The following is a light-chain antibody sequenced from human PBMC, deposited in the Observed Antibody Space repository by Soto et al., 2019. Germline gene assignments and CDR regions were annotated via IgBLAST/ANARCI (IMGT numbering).Light chain of an antibody. V-gene: IGKV3-20*01. CDR3: QHHGSSPPLYS. CDR2: SAS. Sequence: DIVLTQSPGTLSLSPGERATFSCRASQSVNNNYLAWYQQKPGQTPRLLVSSASTRATGIPDRFSGSGSGTEFTLTISRLEPEDFALYYWQHHGSSPPLYSFGPGTKLEIK. J-gene: IGKJ2*01. CDR1: QSVNNNY.